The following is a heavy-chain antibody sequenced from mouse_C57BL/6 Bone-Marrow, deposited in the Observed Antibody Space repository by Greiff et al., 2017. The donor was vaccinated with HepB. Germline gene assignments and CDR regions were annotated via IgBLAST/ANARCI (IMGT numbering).Heavy chain of an antibody. CDR1: GYAFSSSW. CDR2: IYPGDGDT. D-gene: IGHD1-1*01. J-gene: IGHJ4*01. V-gene: IGHV1-82*01. CDR3: ASPITTVVDYYAMDY. Sequence: VQLQESGPELVKPGASVKISCKASGYAFSSSWMNWVKQRPGQGLEWIGRIYPGDGDTNYNGKFKGKATLTADKSSSTAYMQLSSLTSEDSAVYFCASPITTVVDYYAMDYWGKVTSVTVSS.